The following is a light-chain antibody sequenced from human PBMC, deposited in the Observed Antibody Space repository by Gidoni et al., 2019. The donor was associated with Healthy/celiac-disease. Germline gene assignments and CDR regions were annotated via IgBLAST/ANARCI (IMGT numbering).Light chain of an antibody. CDR3: QQSYSTPLT. Sequence: DSQMTQSPSSLSASVGDRVTITCRASQSISSYLNWYQQKPGKAPKVLIYAASSLQSGVPSRFSGSGSGTDFTLTISSLKPEDFATYYCQQSYSTPLTFGGGTKVEIK. CDR1: QSISSY. V-gene: IGKV1-39*01. J-gene: IGKJ4*01. CDR2: AAS.